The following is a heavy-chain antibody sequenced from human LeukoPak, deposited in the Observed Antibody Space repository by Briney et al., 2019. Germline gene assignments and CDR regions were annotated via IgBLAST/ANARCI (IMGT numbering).Heavy chain of an antibody. J-gene: IGHJ4*02. CDR3: ARTCSASSTNCYTDF. D-gene: IGHD2-2*02. V-gene: IGHV1-18*01. CDR1: GYTFTTYG. CDR2: ISGYNGNT. Sequence: ASVKVSCKASGYTFTTYGISWVGQARGQWLEWMGWISGYNGNTNYEQKFQGRVTMTTDTSTSTAYMELRTLRSDDTAVYYCARTCSASSTNCYTDFWGQGTLFTVSS.